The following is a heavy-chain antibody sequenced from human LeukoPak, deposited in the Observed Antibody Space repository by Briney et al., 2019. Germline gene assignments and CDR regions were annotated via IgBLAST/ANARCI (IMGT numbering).Heavy chain of an antibody. J-gene: IGHJ5*02. Sequence: PSETLSLTCAVSGGSISSSNWWSWVRQPPGKGLEWIGSIYYSGSTYYNPSLKSRVTISVDTSNNQFSLRLRFVTAADTAVYYCARDSGTTGEVKFDPWGQGTLVTVSS. V-gene: IGHV4-4*02. CDR1: GGSISSSNW. CDR3: ARDSGTTGEVKFDP. D-gene: IGHD3-10*01. CDR2: IYYSGST.